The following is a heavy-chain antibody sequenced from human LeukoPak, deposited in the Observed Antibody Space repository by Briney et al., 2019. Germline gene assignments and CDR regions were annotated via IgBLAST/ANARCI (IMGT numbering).Heavy chain of an antibody. CDR2: ISAYNGNT. D-gene: IGHD3-22*01. Sequence: GASVKVSCKASGYTFTSYGISWVRQAPGQGLEWMGWISAYNGNTNYAQKLQGRVTMTTDTSTSTAYMELRSLRSDDTAVYYCARDKLGVIEGAFDIWGQGTMVTVSS. CDR1: GYTFTSYG. V-gene: IGHV1-18*01. CDR3: ARDKLGVIEGAFDI. J-gene: IGHJ3*02.